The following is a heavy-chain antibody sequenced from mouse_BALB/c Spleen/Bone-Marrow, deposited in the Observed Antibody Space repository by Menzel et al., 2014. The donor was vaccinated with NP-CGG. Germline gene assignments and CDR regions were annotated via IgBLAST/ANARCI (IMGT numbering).Heavy chain of an antibody. J-gene: IGHJ2*01. CDR3: ARSLYYRYDFFDY. CDR1: GFTFSSFG. Sequence: EVMLVESGGGLVQPGGSRKLSCAASGFTFSSFGMHWVRQAPEEGLEWVAYISSGSSTIYYADTVKGRFTISRDNPKNTLFLQMTSLRSEDTAMYYCARSLYYRYDFFDYWGQGTTLTVSS. CDR2: ISSGSSTI. V-gene: IGHV5-17*02. D-gene: IGHD2-14*01.